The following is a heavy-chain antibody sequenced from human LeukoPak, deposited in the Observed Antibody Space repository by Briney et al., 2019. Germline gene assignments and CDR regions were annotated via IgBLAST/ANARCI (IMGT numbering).Heavy chain of an antibody. CDR1: GFTFSSYA. V-gene: IGHV3-30*02. CDR3: AKDLIKQGIAVAGTPDY. CDR2: IRYDGSNK. Sequence: GGSLRLSCAASGFTFSSYAMHWVRQAPGKGLEWVAFIRYDGSNKYYADSVKGRFTISRDNSKNTLYLQMNSLRAEDTAVYFCAKDLIKQGIAVAGTPDYWGQGTLVTVSS. D-gene: IGHD6-19*01. J-gene: IGHJ4*02.